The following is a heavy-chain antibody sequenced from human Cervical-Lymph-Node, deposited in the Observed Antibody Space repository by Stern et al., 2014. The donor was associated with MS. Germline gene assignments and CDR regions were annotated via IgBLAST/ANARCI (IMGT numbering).Heavy chain of an antibody. CDR2: VWYDGSTA. V-gene: IGHV3-33*01. CDR3: ARGHIPYAYNYLFDY. CDR1: GFTFRSYG. J-gene: IGHJ4*02. Sequence: QVQLVQSGGGVVQPGTSLGLSCAASGFTFRSYGMHWVRQAPGKGLEWVALVWYDGSTAYYRNSVKGRFTISRDNSNNTLFLQMNSLTAEDTAVYYCARGHIPYAYNYLFDYWGQGTLVTVSS. D-gene: IGHD5-24*01.